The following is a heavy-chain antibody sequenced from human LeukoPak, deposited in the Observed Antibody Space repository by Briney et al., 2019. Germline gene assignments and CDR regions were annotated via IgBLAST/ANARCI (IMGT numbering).Heavy chain of an antibody. Sequence: PGGSLRLSCEASGFTFSYYAMSWVRQAPGKGLAWVSVISSSADSTYYADSVKGRFTISRDNSKNTLYLQMNSLRAEGTAVYYCARDRIAVAGIPFDYWGQGTLVTVSS. CDR1: GFTFSYYA. J-gene: IGHJ4*02. CDR2: ISSSADST. CDR3: ARDRIAVAGIPFDY. D-gene: IGHD6-19*01. V-gene: IGHV3-23*01.